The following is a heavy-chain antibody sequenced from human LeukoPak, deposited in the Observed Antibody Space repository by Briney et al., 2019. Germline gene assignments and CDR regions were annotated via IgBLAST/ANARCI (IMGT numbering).Heavy chain of an antibody. CDR2: ISGSGGST. CDR3: AKDRSPLRFLEWLLRYYFDY. D-gene: IGHD3-3*01. Sequence: PPGGSLRLSCEASGFTFSSYWMSWVRQAPGKGLEWVSAISGSGGSTYYADSVKGRFTISRDNSKNTLYLQMNSLRAEDTAVYYCAKDRSPLRFLEWLLRYYFDYWGQGTLVTVSS. CDR1: GFTFSSYW. V-gene: IGHV3-23*01. J-gene: IGHJ4*02.